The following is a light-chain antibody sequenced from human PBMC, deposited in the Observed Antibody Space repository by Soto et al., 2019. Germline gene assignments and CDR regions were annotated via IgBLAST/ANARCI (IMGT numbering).Light chain of an antibody. CDR2: DVS. CDR3: HQRYNWPRVT. J-gene: IGKJ5*01. V-gene: IGKV3-11*01. CDR1: QSVSNS. Sequence: EIVLTQSPATLSLSPGERVPLSCRASQSVSNSLAWYQQKPGQPPRLLIYDVSNRATGIPARFSGSGSGTDFTLTITSLEPEDFAVYFCHQRYNWPRVTFGQGTRLEIK.